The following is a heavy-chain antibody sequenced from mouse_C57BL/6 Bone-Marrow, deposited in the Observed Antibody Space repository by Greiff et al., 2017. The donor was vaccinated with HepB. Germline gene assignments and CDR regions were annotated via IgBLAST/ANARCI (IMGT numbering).Heavy chain of an antibody. CDR3: ARATVVARDY. J-gene: IGHJ2*01. Sequence: QLQQPGAEPVNPGASVKMSCKDSGYTFPSYWITWVKQRPGQGLEWIGDIYPGSGSTNYNEKFKSKATLTVDTSSSTAYMQLSSLTSEDSAVYYCARATVVARDYWGQGTTLTVSS. CDR1: GYTFPSYW. CDR2: IYPGSGST. D-gene: IGHD1-1*01. V-gene: IGHV1-55*01.